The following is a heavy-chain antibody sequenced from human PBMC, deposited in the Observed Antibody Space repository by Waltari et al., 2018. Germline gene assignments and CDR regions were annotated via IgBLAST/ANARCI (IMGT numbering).Heavy chain of an antibody. CDR2: INAGNGNP. V-gene: IGHV1-3*03. CDR3: ARDRGGWGYMDV. CDR1: GYTFTSYA. D-gene: IGHD6-19*01. Sequence: QVQLVQSGAEVKKPGASVTVSCKASGYTFTSYAMQWVSQAPGQRLEWMGRINAGNGNPKYSQEFQGSVTITRDTSASTAYMELSSLRSEDMAVYYCARDRGGWGYMDVWGKGTTVTVSS. J-gene: IGHJ6*03.